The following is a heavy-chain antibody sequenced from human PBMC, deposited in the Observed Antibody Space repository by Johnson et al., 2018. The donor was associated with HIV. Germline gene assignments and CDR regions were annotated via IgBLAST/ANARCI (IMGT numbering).Heavy chain of an antibody. D-gene: IGHD6-19*01. Sequence: QVQLVESGGGVVQPGGSLRLSCAASGFTFSYYAMHWVRQAPGKGLEWMAVISHDGSNRYYADSVKGRFTISRDNSKNTLYLQTNSLRGEDTAVYYCARDREYGLAWGWALDIWGQGTMVTVSS. V-gene: IGHV3-30*04. CDR3: ARDREYGLAWGWALDI. J-gene: IGHJ3*02. CDR2: ISHDGSNR. CDR1: GFTFSYYA.